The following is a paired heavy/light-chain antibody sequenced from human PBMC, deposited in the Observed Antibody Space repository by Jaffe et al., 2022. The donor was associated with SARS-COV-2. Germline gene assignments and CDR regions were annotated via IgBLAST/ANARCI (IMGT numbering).Heavy chain of an antibody. CDR2: IYSSGST. Sequence: QVQLQESGPGLVKPSETLSLTCTVSGGSISNNFWSWIRQPAGKGLEWIGRIYSSGSTNYSPSLKSRVTMSVDTSKNQFSLKLSSVTAADTALYYCARVIRDYYYASSGALDYWGQGTLVTVSS. CDR1: GGSISNNF. J-gene: IGHJ4*02. CDR3: ARVIRDYYYASSGALDY. D-gene: IGHD3-22*01. V-gene: IGHV4-4*07.
Light chain of an antibody. J-gene: IGKJ1*01. V-gene: IGKV3-20*01. Sequence: EIVLTQSPGTLSLSPGERATLSCRASQSFSSSYLAWYQQKPGQAPRLLIYGASSRATGIPDRFSGSGSGTDFTLTISRLEPEDFAVYYCQQYDSSPETFGQGTKVEIK. CDR3: QQYDSSPET. CDR1: QSFSSSY. CDR2: GAS.